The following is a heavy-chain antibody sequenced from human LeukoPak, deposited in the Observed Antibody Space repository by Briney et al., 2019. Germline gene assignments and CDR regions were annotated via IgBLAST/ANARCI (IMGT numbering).Heavy chain of an antibody. Sequence: GESLKISCKGSGYSFTSDWIGWVRQMPGKGLEWMGIMYPGDSDTRYSPSFQGQVTISADKSISTAYLQWSSLKASDTAMYYCAKQRPYYYGSGSYRAFDIWGQGTMVTVSS. J-gene: IGHJ3*02. V-gene: IGHV5-51*01. CDR3: AKQRPYYYGSGSYRAFDI. CDR1: GYSFTSDW. CDR2: MYPGDSDT. D-gene: IGHD3-10*01.